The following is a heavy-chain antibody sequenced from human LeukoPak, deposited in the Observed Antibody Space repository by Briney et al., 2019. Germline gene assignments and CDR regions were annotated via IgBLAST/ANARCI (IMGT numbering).Heavy chain of an antibody. D-gene: IGHD3-22*01. Sequence: GGSLRLSCAASGFTVSSNYMSWVRQAPGRGLEWVSVIYSGGSTYYADSVKGRFTISRDNSKNTLYLQMNSLRAEDTAVYYCARGHYDSSGYYYRLFDYWGQGTLVTVSS. CDR2: IYSGGST. V-gene: IGHV3-53*01. CDR1: GFTVSSNY. J-gene: IGHJ4*02. CDR3: ARGHYDSSGYYYRLFDY.